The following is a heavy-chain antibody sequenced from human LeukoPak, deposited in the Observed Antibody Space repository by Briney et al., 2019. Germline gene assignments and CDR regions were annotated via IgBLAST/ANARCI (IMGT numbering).Heavy chain of an antibody. Sequence: PGKSLRLSCAASGFTFSSYGMHWVRQAPGKGLEWVAVIWHDGSNNYYADSVKGRFTISRDNSKNTLYLQMHSLRAEDTAVYYCARDPPDDWGQGTLVTVSS. CDR2: IWHDGSNN. CDR1: GFTFSSYG. J-gene: IGHJ4*02. CDR3: ARDPPDD. D-gene: IGHD3-16*01. V-gene: IGHV3-33*01.